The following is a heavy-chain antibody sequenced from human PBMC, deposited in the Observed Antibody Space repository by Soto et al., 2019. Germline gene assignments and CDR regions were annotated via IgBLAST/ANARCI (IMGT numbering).Heavy chain of an antibody. CDR1: GGSISSGGYY. CDR2: IYYGWNT. V-gene: IGHV4-31*03. D-gene: IGHD2-15*01. J-gene: IGHJ5*02. CDR3: AGGVAAPPLSGSSWFDP. Sequence: SETLSLTCTVSGGSISSGGYYWNWIRQHPGKGLEWIGYIYYGWNTQYNPSLKSRVTISADTSKNLFSLNLSSVTAADTAVYYCAGGVAAPPLSGSSWFDPWGQGTLVTVSS.